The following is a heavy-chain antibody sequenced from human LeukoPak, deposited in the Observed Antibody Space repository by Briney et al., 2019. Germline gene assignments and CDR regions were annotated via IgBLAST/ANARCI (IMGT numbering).Heavy chain of an antibody. J-gene: IGHJ4*02. Sequence: PGGSLRLSCAASGFTFSSYSMNWVRQAPGKGLEWVSGIIPSGHTTYYADSVRGRFTISRDNAKNSVFLQMNSLRAEDTAVYYCAAVIDYWGQGTLVTVSS. V-gene: IGHV3-48*04. CDR1: GFTFSSYS. CDR3: AAVIDY. CDR2: IIPSGHTT.